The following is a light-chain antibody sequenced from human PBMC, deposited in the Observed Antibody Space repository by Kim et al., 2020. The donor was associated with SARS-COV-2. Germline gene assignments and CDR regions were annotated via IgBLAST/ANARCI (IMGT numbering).Light chain of an antibody. J-gene: IGLJ2*01. Sequence: SYELTQPPSVSVSPGQTASITCSGDKLVDKYVCWHQQKPGQSPVLVIYQDNKRPSGIPVRFSGSNSGNTATLTISGTQAMDEADYYCQAWDNNTVVFGGG. V-gene: IGLV3-1*01. CDR3: QAWDNNTVV. CDR1: KLVDKY. CDR2: QDN.